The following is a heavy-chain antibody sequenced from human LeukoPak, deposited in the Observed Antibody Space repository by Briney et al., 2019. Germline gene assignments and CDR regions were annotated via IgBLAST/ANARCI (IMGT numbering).Heavy chain of an antibody. CDR3: AKSALYDSSGYLDY. J-gene: IGHJ4*02. Sequence: GGSLRLSCAASGFTFDDYAMHWVRQAPGKGLEWFSGISWNSGSIGYADSVKGRFTISRDNAKNSLYLQMNSLRAEDTALYYCAKSALYDSSGYLDYWGQGTLVTVSS. D-gene: IGHD3-22*01. V-gene: IGHV3-9*01. CDR1: GFTFDDYA. CDR2: ISWNSGSI.